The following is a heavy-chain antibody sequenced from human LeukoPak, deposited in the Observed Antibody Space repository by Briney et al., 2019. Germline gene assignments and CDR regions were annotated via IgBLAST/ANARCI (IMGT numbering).Heavy chain of an antibody. D-gene: IGHD3-3*01. CDR1: GYSFTSYW. V-gene: IGHV5-51*01. CDR2: IYPGDSDT. J-gene: IGHJ5*02. CDR3: ARHGVVGEWLLDP. Sequence: GESLKISCKGSGYSFTSYWIAWVRQMPGKGLEWMGIIYPGDSDTRYSPSFQGQVTISADKSISIAYLQWSSLKASDTATYYCARHGVVGEWLLDPWGQGTLVTVSS.